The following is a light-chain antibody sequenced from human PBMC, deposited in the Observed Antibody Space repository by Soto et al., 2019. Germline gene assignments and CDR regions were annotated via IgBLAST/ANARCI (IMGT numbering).Light chain of an antibody. V-gene: IGKV3-15*01. CDR1: QLFSSN. J-gene: IGKJ5*01. CDR3: QQYNDWPRT. Sequence: EIVLTQSPATLSVSPGESVTLSCRASQLFSSNLAWYQRRPGQAPRLLIYGSSTRATGGPARFSGSASGTEFTLTISSLQSEDVGVYYCQQYNDWPRTFGQGTRLEN. CDR2: GSS.